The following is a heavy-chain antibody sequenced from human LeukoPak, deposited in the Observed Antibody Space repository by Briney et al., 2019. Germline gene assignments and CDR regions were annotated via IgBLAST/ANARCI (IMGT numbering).Heavy chain of an antibody. CDR3: AKAAYYDSSGYRGIDY. Sequence: GRSLRLSCAASEFTFDDYAMHWVRQAPGKGLEWVSGISWNSGSIGYADSVKGRFTISRDNAKNSLYLQMNSLRAEDMALYYCAKAAYYDSSGYRGIDYWGQGTLVTVSS. CDR2: ISWNSGSI. V-gene: IGHV3-9*03. CDR1: EFTFDDYA. D-gene: IGHD3-22*01. J-gene: IGHJ4*02.